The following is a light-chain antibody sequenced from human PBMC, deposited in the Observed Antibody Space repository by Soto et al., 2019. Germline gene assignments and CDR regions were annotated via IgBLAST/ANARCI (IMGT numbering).Light chain of an antibody. CDR2: AAS. CDR3: QQYYSFPIT. V-gene: IGKV1-9*01. CDR1: QGISSY. J-gene: IGKJ4*01. Sequence: DNHLTQSPSFLSAAVGDRVTITCRASQGISSYLAWYQQKPGKAPNLLIYAASSLQSGVPSRFSGSGSGTDFTLTISCLQSEDFATYYCQQYYSFPITFGGGTMGDI.